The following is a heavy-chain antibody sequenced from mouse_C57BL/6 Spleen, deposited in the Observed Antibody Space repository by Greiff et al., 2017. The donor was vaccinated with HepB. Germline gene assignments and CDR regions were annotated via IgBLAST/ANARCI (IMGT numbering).Heavy chain of an antibody. CDR1: GYTFTSYW. V-gene: IGHV1-53*01. CDR3: ARSEGYGSPYFDY. Sequence: QVQLKQPGTELVKPGASVKLSCKASGYTFTSYWMHWVKQRPGQGLEWIGNINPSNGGTNYNEKFKSKATLTVDKSSSTAYMQLSSLTSEDSAVYYCARSEGYGSPYFDYWGQGTTLTVSS. D-gene: IGHD1-1*01. J-gene: IGHJ2*01. CDR2: INPSNGGT.